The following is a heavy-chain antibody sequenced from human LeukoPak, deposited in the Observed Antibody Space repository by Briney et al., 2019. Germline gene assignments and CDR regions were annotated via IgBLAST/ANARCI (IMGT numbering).Heavy chain of an antibody. D-gene: IGHD3-10*01. CDR3: ARADVLLWFGELRGDFDY. V-gene: IGHV1-18*01. CDR1: GYTFTSYG. J-gene: IGHJ4*02. Sequence: ASVKVSCKASGYTFTSYGISWVRQAPGQGLEWMGWISAYNGNTNYAQKLQGRVTMTTDTSTSTAYMELRSLRSDDTAVYYCARADVLLWFGELRGDFDYWGQGTLVTVSS. CDR2: ISAYNGNT.